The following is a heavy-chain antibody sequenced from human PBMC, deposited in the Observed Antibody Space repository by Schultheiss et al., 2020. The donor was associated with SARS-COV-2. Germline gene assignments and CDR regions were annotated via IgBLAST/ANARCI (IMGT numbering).Heavy chain of an antibody. Sequence: GGSLRLSCAASGFTFSSSWMHWVCQAPEKGLEWVSGINWNGGSTGYADSVKGRFTISRDNAKNSLYLQMNSLRAEDTAVYYCARDRDSYGAFDIWGQGTMVTVSS. CDR2: INWNGGST. CDR3: ARDRDSYGAFDI. D-gene: IGHD3-22*01. V-gene: IGHV3-20*04. J-gene: IGHJ3*02. CDR1: GFTFSSSW.